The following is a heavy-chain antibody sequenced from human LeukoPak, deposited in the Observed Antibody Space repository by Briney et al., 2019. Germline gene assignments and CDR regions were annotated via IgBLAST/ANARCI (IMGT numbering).Heavy chain of an antibody. CDR3: ANRNEMNY. Sequence: GGSLRLSCAASGFTVSTNYMSWVRQAPGKGLEWVSAISGSGGSTYYADSVKGRFTISRDNSKNTLYLQMNSLRAEDTAVYYCANRNEMNYWGQGTLVTVSS. CDR2: ISGSGGST. CDR1: GFTVSTNY. D-gene: IGHD1-1*01. J-gene: IGHJ4*02. V-gene: IGHV3-23*01.